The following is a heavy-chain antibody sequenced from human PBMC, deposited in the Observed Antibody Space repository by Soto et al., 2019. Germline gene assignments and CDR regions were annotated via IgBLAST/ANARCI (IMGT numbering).Heavy chain of an antibody. Sequence: VQLQESGPGLVRPSETLALTCTVSGGSVSSGNVYWSWIRQSPGKGLEWNGHLYFNGKAYYSPSLNSRLALSLDTSNNHFSLKLSSVSAAETAVYYCAHYSNGGNTFFDIWGQGAPVTVSS. J-gene: IGHJ4*02. V-gene: IGHV4-30-4*01. CDR1: GGSVSSGNVY. CDR3: AHYSNGGNTFFDI. CDR2: LYFNGKA. D-gene: IGHD1-1*01.